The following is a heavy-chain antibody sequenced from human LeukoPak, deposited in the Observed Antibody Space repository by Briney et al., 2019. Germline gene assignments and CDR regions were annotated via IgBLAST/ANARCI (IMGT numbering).Heavy chain of an antibody. J-gene: IGHJ4*02. CDR3: ARDLTHRDDSNAV. V-gene: IGHV4-59*01. CDR1: GGSISSYY. D-gene: IGHD2-8*01. Sequence: SETLSLTCTVSGGSISSYYWSWIRQPPGKGLEWIGYIYHSGSTNYNPSLKSRVTISIDTSKNQFSLKLNSVTAADTAVYYCARDLTHRDDSNAVWGQGTLVSVSS. CDR2: IYHSGST.